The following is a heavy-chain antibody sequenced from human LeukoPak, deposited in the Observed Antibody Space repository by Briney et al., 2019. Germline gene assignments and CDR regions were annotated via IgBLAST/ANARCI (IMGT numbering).Heavy chain of an antibody. CDR2: ISGSGGST. D-gene: IGHD1-26*01. CDR1: GFTFSSYA. J-gene: IGHJ5*02. Sequence: PGGSLRLSCAASGFTFSSYAMSWFRQAPGKGLNGASGISGSGGSTYYADSVKGRFIISRDNSKNTLYLQMNSLRAEDTAVYYCAKGSGSYPRWFAPWGQGTQVTVSS. CDR3: AKGSGSYPRWFAP. V-gene: IGHV3-23*01.